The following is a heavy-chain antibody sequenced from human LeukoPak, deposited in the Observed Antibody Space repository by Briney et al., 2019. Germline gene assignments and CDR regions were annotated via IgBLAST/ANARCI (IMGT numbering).Heavy chain of an antibody. CDR3: ARDFGYF. Sequence: PGGSVRLSCAASGFPYSNYKMIWVRQAPGKGLEGGSYISSSGTIIYYSDSVKGRFTISRDNAKNSLYLQMKSLRAEDTAVYYCARDFGYFWGQGTLVTVSS. D-gene: IGHD3-10*01. V-gene: IGHV3-48*03. J-gene: IGHJ4*02. CDR1: GFPYSNYK. CDR2: ISSSGTII.